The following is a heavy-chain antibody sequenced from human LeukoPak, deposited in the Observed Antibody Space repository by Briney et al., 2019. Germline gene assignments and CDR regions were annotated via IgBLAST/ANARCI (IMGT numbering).Heavy chain of an antibody. CDR1: GYTFTGYY. CDR2: INPNSGGT. D-gene: IGHD2-2*01. V-gene: IGHV1-2*06. CDR3: ARPYCSRTTCDGNDY. J-gene: IGHJ4*02. Sequence: ASVKVSCKASGYTFTGYYMHWVRQAPGQGLEWMGRINPNSGGTNYAQKFQGRVTMTRDTSIITAYMELSRLRSDDTAVYYCARPYCSRTTCDGNDYWGQGTLVTVSS.